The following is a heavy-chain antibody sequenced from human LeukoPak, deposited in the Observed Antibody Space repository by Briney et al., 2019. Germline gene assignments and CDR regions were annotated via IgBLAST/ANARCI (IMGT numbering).Heavy chain of an antibody. Sequence: PGGSLRLSCAASGFTFSSYSMNWVREAPGKGLEWVSSISSSSSYIYYADSVKGRFTISRDNAKNSLYLQMNSLRAEDTAGYYCARLTTVVTDNFDYWGQGTLVTVSS. CDR1: GFTFSSYS. V-gene: IGHV3-21*01. CDR3: ARLTTVVTDNFDY. J-gene: IGHJ4*02. D-gene: IGHD4-23*01. CDR2: ISSSSSYI.